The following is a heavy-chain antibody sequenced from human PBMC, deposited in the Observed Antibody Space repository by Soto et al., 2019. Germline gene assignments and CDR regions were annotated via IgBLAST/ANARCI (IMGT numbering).Heavy chain of an antibody. Sequence: SETLSLTCAVYGGSFSGYYWSWIRQPPGKGLEWIGEINHSGSTNYNPSLKSRVTISVDTSKNQFSLKLSSVTAADTDVYYCAREVQYNWNDRNAFDIWGQGTMVTVSS. J-gene: IGHJ3*02. D-gene: IGHD1-20*01. CDR1: GGSFSGYY. CDR2: INHSGST. V-gene: IGHV4-34*01. CDR3: AREVQYNWNDRNAFDI.